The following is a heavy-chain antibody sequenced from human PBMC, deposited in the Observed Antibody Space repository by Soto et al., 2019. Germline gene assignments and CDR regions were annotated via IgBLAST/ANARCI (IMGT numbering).Heavy chain of an antibody. CDR2: ISGSGGST. Sequence: GGSLRLSCAASGFTFSSYAMSWVRQAPGKGLEWVSAISGSGGSTYYADSVKGRFTISRDNSKNTLYLQMNSLRAEDTAVYYCAKGIVFYYYYGMDVWGQGTTVTVSS. D-gene: IGHD2-15*01. J-gene: IGHJ6*02. V-gene: IGHV3-23*01. CDR1: GFTFSSYA. CDR3: AKGIVFYYYYGMDV.